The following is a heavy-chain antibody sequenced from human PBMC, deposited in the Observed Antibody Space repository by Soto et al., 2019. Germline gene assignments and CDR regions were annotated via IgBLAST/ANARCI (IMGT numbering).Heavy chain of an antibody. D-gene: IGHD3-22*01. J-gene: IGHJ5*02. CDR1: GYTFTGYY. V-gene: IGHV1-2*02. CDR3: ARPYDSSARFAPFDP. CDR2: INPNSGGT. Sequence: ASVKVSCKASGYTFTGYYMHWVRQAPGQGLEWMGWINPNSGGTNYAQKFQGRVTMTRDTSISTAYMELSRLRSDDTAVYYCARPYDSSARFAPFDPWGQGTLVTVSS.